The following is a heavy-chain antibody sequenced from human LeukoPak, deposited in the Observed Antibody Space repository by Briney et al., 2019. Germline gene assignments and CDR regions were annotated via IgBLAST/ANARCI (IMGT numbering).Heavy chain of an antibody. CDR2: IFYSGST. Sequence: SETLSLTCTVSGGSISGSNYNWGWIRQSPGKGLEWLATIFYSGSTYYNPSLKSRVTISRDTSKNQFSLKMTSATAADTAVYYCARRAAVAGQPAFDIWGQGTMVTVSS. J-gene: IGHJ3*02. CDR1: GGSISGSNYN. CDR3: ARRAAVAGQPAFDI. V-gene: IGHV4-39*01. D-gene: IGHD6-19*01.